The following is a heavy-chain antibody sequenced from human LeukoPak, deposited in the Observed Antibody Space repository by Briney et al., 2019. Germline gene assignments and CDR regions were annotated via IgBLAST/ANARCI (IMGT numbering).Heavy chain of an antibody. Sequence: GGSLRLSCAASGFTFSSYWMSWVRQAPGKGLEWVASIKQDGSEKYYVDSVKGRFTVSRDNAKNSLYLQMNSLRAEDTAVYYCAQSQEAVAGTYAYWGQGTLVTVSS. V-gene: IGHV3-7*01. CDR3: AQSQEAVAGTYAY. J-gene: IGHJ4*02. CDR2: IKQDGSEK. D-gene: IGHD6-19*01. CDR1: GFTFSSYW.